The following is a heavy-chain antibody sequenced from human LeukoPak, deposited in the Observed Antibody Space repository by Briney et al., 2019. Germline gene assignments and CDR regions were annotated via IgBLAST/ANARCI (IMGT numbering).Heavy chain of an antibody. CDR2: FDPEDGET. D-gene: IGHD4/OR15-4a*01. V-gene: IGHV1-24*01. CDR3: AKDPHDYERPTFQH. J-gene: IGHJ1*01. CDR1: GYTLTELS. Sequence: GASVKVSCKVSGYTLTELSMHWVRQAPGKGLEWMGGFDPEDGETIYAQKFQGRVTMTEDTSTDTAYMELSSLRSEDTAVYYCAKDPHDYERPTFQHWGQGTLVTVSS.